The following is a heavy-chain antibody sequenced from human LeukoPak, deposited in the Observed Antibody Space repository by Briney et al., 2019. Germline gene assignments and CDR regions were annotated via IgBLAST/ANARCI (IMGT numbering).Heavy chain of an antibody. V-gene: IGHV4-4*09. J-gene: IGHJ5*02. CDR3: ARQSDGYDSNWFDP. CDR2: IYSSGST. CDR1: GGSISSYY. Sequence: SETLSLTCIVSGGSISSYYWNWIRQPPGKGLEWIGYIYSSGSTDCNPSLKGRVTISVDTSKSQFSLKLNSVTAADTAVYYCARQSDGYDSNWFDPWGQGTLVTVSS. D-gene: IGHD5-24*01.